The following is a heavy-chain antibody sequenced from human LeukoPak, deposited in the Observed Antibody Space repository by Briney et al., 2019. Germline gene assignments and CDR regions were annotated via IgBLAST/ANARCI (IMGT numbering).Heavy chain of an antibody. CDR1: GYSFTSYG. CDR2: ISAYNGNT. D-gene: IGHD1-26*01. Sequence: ASVKVSCKASGYSFTSYGISWVRQAPGQGLEWMGWISAYNGNTNYAQKLQGRVTMTTDPSTSTAYMELRSLRSDDTAVYYCARVGGSGSYYVSDYWGQGILVTVSS. CDR3: ARVGGSGSYYVSDY. J-gene: IGHJ4*02. V-gene: IGHV1-18*01.